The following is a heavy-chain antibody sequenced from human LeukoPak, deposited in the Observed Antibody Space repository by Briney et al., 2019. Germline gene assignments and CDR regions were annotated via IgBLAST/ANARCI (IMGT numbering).Heavy chain of an antibody. Sequence: ASVKVSCKASGYTFTGYYLHWVRQAPGQGLEWMGGINPDSGGTNYAQKFQGRVTMTRDTSISTAYMELSRLRSDDTAVFYCARTITFDAFDIWGQGTMVTVSS. CDR2: INPDSGGT. CDR1: GYTFTGYY. CDR3: ARTITFDAFDI. V-gene: IGHV1-2*02. J-gene: IGHJ3*02. D-gene: IGHD5-24*01.